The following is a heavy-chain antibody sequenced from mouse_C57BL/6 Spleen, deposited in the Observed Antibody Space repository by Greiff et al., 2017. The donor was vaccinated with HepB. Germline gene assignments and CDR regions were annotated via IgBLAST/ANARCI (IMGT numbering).Heavy chain of an antibody. CDR1: GYTFTDYE. D-gene: IGHD1-1*01. V-gene: IGHV1-15*01. J-gene: IGHJ1*03. CDR3: TRTSYYGSSYLYFDV. CDR2: IDPETGGT. Sequence: QVQLQQSGAELVRPGASVTLSCKASGYTFTDYEMHWVKQTPVHGLEWIGAIDPETGGTAYNQKFKGKAILTADKSSSTAYMELRSLTSEDSAVYYCTRTSYYGSSYLYFDVWGTGTTVTVSS.